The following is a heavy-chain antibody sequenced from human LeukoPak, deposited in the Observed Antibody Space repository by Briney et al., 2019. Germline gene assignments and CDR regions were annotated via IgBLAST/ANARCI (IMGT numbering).Heavy chain of an antibody. J-gene: IGHJ4*02. Sequence: GASVKVSCKASGYTFTSYYMHWVRQAPGQGLEWMGIINPSGGSTSYAQKFQGRVTMTRDTSTSTVYMELSSLRSEDTAVYYCARDHEGLRSSGSSPGYWGQGTLVTVSS. CDR1: GYTFTSYY. CDR3: ARDHEGLRSSGSSPGY. CDR2: INPSGGST. D-gene: IGHD1-26*01. V-gene: IGHV1-46*01.